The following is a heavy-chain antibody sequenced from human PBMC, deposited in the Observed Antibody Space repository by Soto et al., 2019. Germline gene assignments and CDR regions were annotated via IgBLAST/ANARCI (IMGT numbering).Heavy chain of an antibody. Sequence: GGSMRLSCAASGLTFSSYAMSWVRQDPGKGLERVSAISGSGGSTYYAGSVKGRFTISRDNSKNTLYLQMNSLRAEDTAVYYCAKVRVGSGYYYRPDACESWGQETMGTVSS. CDR1: GLTFSSYA. J-gene: IGHJ3*02. D-gene: IGHD3-22*01. CDR2: ISGSGGST. V-gene: IGHV3-23*01. CDR3: AKVRVGSGYYYRPDACES.